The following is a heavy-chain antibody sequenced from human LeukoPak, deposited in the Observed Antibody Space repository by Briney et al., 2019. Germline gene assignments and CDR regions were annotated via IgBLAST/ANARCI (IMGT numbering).Heavy chain of an antibody. J-gene: IGHJ4*02. Sequence: GGSLRLSCAASGFTFSSYAMHWVRQAPGKGLEWVAVISYDGSNKYYADSVKGRFTISRDSSKNTLYLQMNSLRAEDTAVYYCVSFYETYWGRGTLVTVSS. V-gene: IGHV3-30-3*01. D-gene: IGHD2/OR15-2a*01. CDR3: VSFYETY. CDR2: ISYDGSNK. CDR1: GFTFSSYA.